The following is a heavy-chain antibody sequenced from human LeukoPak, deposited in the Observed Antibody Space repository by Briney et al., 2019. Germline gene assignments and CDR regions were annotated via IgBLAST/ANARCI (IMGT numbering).Heavy chain of an antibody. CDR1: GYRFTIYW. J-gene: IGHJ4*02. CDR2: IYHGKSNT. CDR3: ARLSETSTIGGFDD. Sequence: GESLKISCKGCGYRFTIYWIGWGRQMHGKSMESTRIIYHGKSNTRYSTSFQGQVTISADKSISIAYLQWSSLSASDTAMYYCARLSETSTIGGFDDWGKVTLVTVSS. D-gene: IGHD5-24*01. V-gene: IGHV5-51*01.